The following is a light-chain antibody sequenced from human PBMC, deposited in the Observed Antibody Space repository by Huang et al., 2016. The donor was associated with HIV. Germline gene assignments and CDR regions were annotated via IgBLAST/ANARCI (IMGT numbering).Light chain of an antibody. CDR1: QSVSAYY. V-gene: IGKV3-20*01. J-gene: IGKJ1*01. CDR3: HQYGSPPWT. CDR2: AAA. Sequence: EIVLTQSPGSLSLSRGERATLSCRASQSVSAYYVAWYQQQPGQAPRLLIHAAATRASGSPDRFSGSGSGTAFTLTISRLEPEDSAVYFCHQYGSPPWTFGQGTRVEIK.